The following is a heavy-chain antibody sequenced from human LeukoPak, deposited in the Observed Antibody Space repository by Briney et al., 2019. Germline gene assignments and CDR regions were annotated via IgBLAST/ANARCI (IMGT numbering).Heavy chain of an antibody. J-gene: IGHJ5*02. Sequence: SETLSLTCAVYGGSFSGYYWSWIRQPPGKGLEWIGEINHSGSTNYNSSLKSRVTISVDTSKNQFSLKLSSVTAADTAVYYCASTGYSSGWYHRNNWFDPWGQGTLVTVSS. CDR2: INHSGST. D-gene: IGHD6-19*01. CDR1: GGSFSGYY. CDR3: ASTGYSSGWYHRNNWFDP. V-gene: IGHV4-34*01.